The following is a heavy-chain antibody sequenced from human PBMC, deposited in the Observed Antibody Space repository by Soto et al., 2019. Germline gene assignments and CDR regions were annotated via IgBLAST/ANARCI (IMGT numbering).Heavy chain of an antibody. V-gene: IGHV3-48*02. Sequence: GGSLRLSCVASGFTFSSYSVNWVRQAPGKGLEWVSYISSGSKTIYYADSVKGRFTVSRDNAKNSQFLQMNSLRDDDTAVYYCAREDILGARSFDYWGRGALVTVSS. D-gene: IGHD1-26*01. J-gene: IGHJ4*02. CDR2: ISSGSKTI. CDR3: AREDILGARSFDY. CDR1: GFTFSSYS.